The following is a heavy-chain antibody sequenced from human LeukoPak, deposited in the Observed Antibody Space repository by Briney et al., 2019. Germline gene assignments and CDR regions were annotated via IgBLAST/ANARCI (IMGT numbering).Heavy chain of an antibody. D-gene: IGHD3-22*01. CDR2: INHSGST. J-gene: IGHJ6*02. CDR3: ASRGDPRSSGYYHATNYYGMDV. V-gene: IGHV4-34*01. CDR1: GFTFSSYA. Sequence: GSLRLSCAASGFTFSSYAMSWIRQSPGKGLEWIGEINHSGSTSYNPSLKSRVTISLDTSKNQFSLKLRSVTAADTAVYYCASRGDPRSSGYYHATNYYGMDVWGQGTTVTVSS.